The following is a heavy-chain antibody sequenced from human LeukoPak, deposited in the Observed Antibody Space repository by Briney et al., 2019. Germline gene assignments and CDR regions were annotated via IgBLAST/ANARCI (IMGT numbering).Heavy chain of an antibody. D-gene: IGHD1-26*01. CDR1: GFTFSTYA. CDR3: ARDGIRAIDGFDI. V-gene: IGHV3-30-3*01. Sequence: GGSLRLSCAASGFTFSTYAMHWARQAPGKGLEWVAVISYDGSNKYYADSVKGRFTISRDNSKNTLYLQMNSLRAEDTAVYYCARDGIRAIDGFDIWGQGTMVTVSS. CDR2: ISYDGSNK. J-gene: IGHJ3*02.